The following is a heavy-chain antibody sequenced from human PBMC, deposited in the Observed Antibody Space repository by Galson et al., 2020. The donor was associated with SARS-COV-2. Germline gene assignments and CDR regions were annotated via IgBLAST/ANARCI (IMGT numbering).Heavy chain of an antibody. J-gene: IGHJ3*01. CDR2: IYWDDDE. D-gene: IGHD3-16*01. CDR3: ARRGAWDSFDV. V-gene: IGHV2-5*02. Sequence: IRQPPGKALEWLALIYWDDDERYSPSLKSRVTITKDTSKNQVVLTMTNVDPVDTATYFCARRGAWDSFDVWGQGTMVTVSS.